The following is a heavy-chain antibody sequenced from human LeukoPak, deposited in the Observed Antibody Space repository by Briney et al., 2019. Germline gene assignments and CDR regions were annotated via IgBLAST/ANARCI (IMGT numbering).Heavy chain of an antibody. CDR2: IYPSGST. J-gene: IGHJ3*02. V-gene: IGHV4-30-2*01. Sequence: SESLSLTCAASGGSISSGAYCWRWVRQPPGKGLEWIGNIYPSGSTYYNPSLKSRVTISVDRSKNQFSLKLTSVTAADTAVYYCTTKIDAFDISGQETILIVSS. CDR1: GGSISSGAYC. CDR3: TTKIDAFDI.